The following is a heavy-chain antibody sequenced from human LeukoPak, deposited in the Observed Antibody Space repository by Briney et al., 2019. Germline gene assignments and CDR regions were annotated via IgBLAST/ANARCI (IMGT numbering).Heavy chain of an antibody. CDR1: GFTFSIYS. J-gene: IGHJ4*02. CDR2: IDSSSSSI. Sequence: HAGGSLRLSCAASGFTFSIYSMNWVRQAPGKGLEWVSYIDSSSSSIHYADSVRGRFAVSRDNAKNSLYLQMNSLRAEDTAVYYCARGRSPAIDYWGQGTLVTVSS. V-gene: IGHV3-48*04. CDR3: ARGRSPAIDY.